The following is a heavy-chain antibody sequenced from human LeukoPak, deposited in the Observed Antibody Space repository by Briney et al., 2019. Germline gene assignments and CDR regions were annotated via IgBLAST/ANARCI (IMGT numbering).Heavy chain of an antibody. V-gene: IGHV3-23*01. J-gene: IGHJ4*02. D-gene: IGHD2-2*01. CDR3: AKNLHCSSTSCYGADD. CDR1: GFTFSRNA. Sequence: PGGSLRLSCAASGFTFSRNAMSWVRQAPGKGLEWVSSISGSGGNTYYADSVKGRVTISRDNSKNTLYLQMNSLRAEDTAVYYCAKNLHCSSTSCYGADDWGQGTLVTVSS. CDR2: ISGSGGNT.